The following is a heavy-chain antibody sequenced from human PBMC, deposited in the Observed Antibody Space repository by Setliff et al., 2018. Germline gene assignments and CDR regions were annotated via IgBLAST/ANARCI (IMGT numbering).Heavy chain of an antibody. CDR2: ISPYYGNT. J-gene: IGHJ4*02. CDR1: GATFSSYG. CDR3: ARVGSLAPLYYGNY. Sequence: ASVKVSCKASGATFSSYGISWVRQAPGQGLEWMGWISPYYGNTNYAQQFQGRVTMTRDTSISTAYMELSRLRSDDTAVYYCARVGSLAPLYYGNYWGQGTLVTVSS. V-gene: IGHV1-2*02. D-gene: IGHD3-10*01.